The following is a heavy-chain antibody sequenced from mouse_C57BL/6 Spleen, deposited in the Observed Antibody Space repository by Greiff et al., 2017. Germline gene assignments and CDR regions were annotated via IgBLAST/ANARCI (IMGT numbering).Heavy chain of an antibody. Sequence: QVQLQQPGAELVKPGASVKLSCKASGYTFTSYCMHWVKQRPGQGLEWIGMIHPNSGSTNYNEKFKSKATLTVDKSSSTAYMQLSSLTSEDSAVYYCGSTVVASMDYWGQGTSVTVSS. J-gene: IGHJ4*01. CDR1: GYTFTSYC. D-gene: IGHD1-1*01. CDR3: GSTVVASMDY. V-gene: IGHV1-64*01. CDR2: IHPNSGST.